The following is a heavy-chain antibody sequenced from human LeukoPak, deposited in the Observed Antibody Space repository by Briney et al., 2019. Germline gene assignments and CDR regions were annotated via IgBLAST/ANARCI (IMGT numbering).Heavy chain of an antibody. CDR3: ASGESGSYSWAFDI. D-gene: IGHD1-26*01. J-gene: IGHJ3*02. V-gene: IGHV3-11*01. Sequence: PGGSLRLSCAASGFTFSDYYLSWVRQAPGKGLEWVSYISVSGNTIYYADSVKGRFTISRDNAKNSLYLQMNSLRAEDTAVYYCASGESGSYSWAFDIWGQGTMVTVSS. CDR2: ISVSGNTI. CDR1: GFTFSDYY.